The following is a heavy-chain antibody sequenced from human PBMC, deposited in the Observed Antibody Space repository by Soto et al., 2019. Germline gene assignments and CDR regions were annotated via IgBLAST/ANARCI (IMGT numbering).Heavy chain of an antibody. CDR2: ISAYNGKA. D-gene: IGHD3-3*01. J-gene: IGHJ4*02. V-gene: IGHV1-18*04. Sequence: QVQLVQSGGEVKKPGASVKVSCKASGYNYSSYGVTWVRQAPGQGLEWMGWISAYNGKANYAHNIQDRVTMSIDTSTSTAYMEMRSMRSDDTAVYYCARKHNDLWSDSPDFDYWAQGTLVTVSA. CDR1: GYNYSSYG. CDR3: ARKHNDLWSDSPDFDY.